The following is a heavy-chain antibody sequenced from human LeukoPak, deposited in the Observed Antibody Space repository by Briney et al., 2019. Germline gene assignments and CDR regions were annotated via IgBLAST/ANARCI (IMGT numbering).Heavy chain of an antibody. J-gene: IGHJ5*02. Sequence: GGSLRLSCAASGFSVNSNYMSWVPQAPGKGLLWVSRINSDGSITTYADSVKGRFTISRDNAKNTLYLQMNSLRAEDTAVYYCASSVPGPNWFDPWGQGTLVTVSS. CDR1: GFSVNSNY. V-gene: IGHV3-74*03. CDR2: INSDGSIT. CDR3: ASSVPGPNWFDP. D-gene: IGHD5/OR15-5a*01.